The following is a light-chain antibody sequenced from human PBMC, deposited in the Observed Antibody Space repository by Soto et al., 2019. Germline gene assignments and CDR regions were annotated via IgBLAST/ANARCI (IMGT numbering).Light chain of an antibody. CDR1: KSVSSGY. J-gene: IGKJ1*01. Sequence: DIAFTQSHGTMSLSPGERATLSCRASKSVSSGYVAWYQQKPGQAPRLLIYGASNRATGIPDRFSGSGSGTDFTLTISRLEPEDVAVYYCQQFRTFGQGTKVDIK. CDR2: GAS. V-gene: IGKV3-20*01. CDR3: QQFRT.